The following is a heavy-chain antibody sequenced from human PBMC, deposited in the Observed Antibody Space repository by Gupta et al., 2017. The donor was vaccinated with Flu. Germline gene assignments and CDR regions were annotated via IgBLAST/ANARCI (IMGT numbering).Heavy chain of an antibody. CDR1: GLTVSASG. CDR3: TSGQWEFLSYAFDV. D-gene: IGHD1-26*01. V-gene: IGHV3-73*02. Sequence: EMQLVESGGGLVQPGGSLKLSCAASGLTVSASGIHWVRQASGKGLEWVGRIRRRNNNYGTTYIESVRGRFIISSDESTNTAYLQMNSLEIEDTAIYYCTSGQWEFLSYAFDVWGQGAMVTVSS. J-gene: IGHJ3*01. CDR2: IRRRNNNYGT.